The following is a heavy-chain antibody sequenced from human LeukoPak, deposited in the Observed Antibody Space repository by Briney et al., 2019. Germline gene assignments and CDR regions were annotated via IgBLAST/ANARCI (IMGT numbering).Heavy chain of an antibody. V-gene: IGHV3-30*18. CDR2: ISYDGSNK. CDR1: GFTFSSYG. J-gene: IGHJ6*02. D-gene: IGHD2-2*01. Sequence: PGGSLRLSCAASGFTFSSYGMHWVRQAPGKGLEWVAVISYDGSNKYYADSVKGRFTISRDNSKNTLYLQMNSLRAEDMAVYYCAKSDCSSTSCYFPYYYYGMDVWGQGTTVTVSS. CDR3: AKSDCSSTSCYFPYYYYGMDV.